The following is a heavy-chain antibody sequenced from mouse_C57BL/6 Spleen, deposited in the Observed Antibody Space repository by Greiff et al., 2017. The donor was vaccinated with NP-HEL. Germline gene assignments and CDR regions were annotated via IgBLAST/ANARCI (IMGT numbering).Heavy chain of an antibody. J-gene: IGHJ4*01. V-gene: IGHV1-82*01. CDR1: GYAFSSSW. CDR2: IYPGDGDT. Sequence: QVQLQQSGPELVKPGASVKISCKASGYAFSSSWMNWVKQRPGKGLEWIGRIYPGDGDTNYNGKFKGKATLTADNSSSTAYMQLSSLTSEDSSVYFCASGPVYYDHYYAMDYWGQGTSVTVSS. D-gene: IGHD2-4*01. CDR3: ASGPVYYDHYYAMDY.